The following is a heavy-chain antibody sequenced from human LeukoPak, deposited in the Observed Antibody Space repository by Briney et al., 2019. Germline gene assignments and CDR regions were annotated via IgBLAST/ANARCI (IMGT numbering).Heavy chain of an antibody. CDR1: GYTFTSYG. Sequence: ASVKVSCKASGYTFTSYGISWVRQAPGQGLEWMGWISVYNGNTNCAQKLQGRVTMTTDTSTSTAYMELRSLRSDDTAVYYCARDRPFYDSSGYYYPFDYWGQGTLVTVSS. CDR2: ISVYNGNT. V-gene: IGHV1-18*01. D-gene: IGHD3-22*01. CDR3: ARDRPFYDSSGYYYPFDY. J-gene: IGHJ4*02.